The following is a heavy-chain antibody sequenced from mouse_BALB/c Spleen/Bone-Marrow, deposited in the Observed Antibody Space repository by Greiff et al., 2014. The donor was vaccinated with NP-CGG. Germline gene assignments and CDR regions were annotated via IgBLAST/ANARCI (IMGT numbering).Heavy chain of an antibody. CDR2: INPNSGDA. CDR3: ARARRFDF. CDR1: GYTFSEYT. J-gene: IGHJ2*01. Sequence: EVQLQQSGPELVKPGASVKISCKTSGYTFSEYTMHWVKQSHGKSLEWIGGINPNSGDATYNRKFEDKATLTLDKSSTTAYMDLRSLTSEDSAVYYCARARRFDFWGQGTTLTVSS. V-gene: IGHV1-18*01.